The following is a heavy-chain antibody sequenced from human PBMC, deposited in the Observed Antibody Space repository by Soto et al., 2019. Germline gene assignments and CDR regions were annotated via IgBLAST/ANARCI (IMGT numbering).Heavy chain of an antibody. CDR3: ARQIAAAGFDY. CDR1: GGSISSYY. V-gene: IGHV4-59*08. Sequence: ETLSLTCTVSGGSISSYYWSWIRQPPGKGLEWIGYIYYSGSTNYNPSLKSRVTISVDTSKNQFSLKLSSVTAADTAVYYCARQIAAAGFDYWGQGTLVTVSS. D-gene: IGHD6-13*01. J-gene: IGHJ4*02. CDR2: IYYSGST.